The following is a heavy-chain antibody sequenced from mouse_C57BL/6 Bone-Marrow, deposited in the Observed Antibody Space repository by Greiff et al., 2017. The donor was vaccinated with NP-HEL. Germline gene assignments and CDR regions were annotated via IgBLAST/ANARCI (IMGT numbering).Heavy chain of an antibody. J-gene: IGHJ2*01. CDR3: ARADDLYFDY. D-gene: IGHD2-12*01. CDR2: ISYDGSN. CDR1: GYSITSGYY. V-gene: IGHV3-6*01. Sequence: VQLKESGPGLVKPSQSLSLTCSVTGYSITSGYYWNWIRQFPGKKLEWMGYISYDGSNNYNPSLKNRISITRDTSKNQFFLKLNSVTTEDTATYYCARADDLYFDYWGQGTTLTVSS.